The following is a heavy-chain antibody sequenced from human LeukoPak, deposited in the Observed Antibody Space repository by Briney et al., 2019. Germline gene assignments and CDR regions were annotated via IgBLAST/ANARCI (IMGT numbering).Heavy chain of an antibody. CDR1: GYSISSGYY. V-gene: IGHV4-38-2*02. J-gene: IGHJ4*02. CDR3: AGNWNYGYDY. Sequence: ASETLSLTCTVSGYSISSGYYWGWIRQPLGKGLEWIGSIYHSGSTYYNPSLKSRVTISVDTSKNQFSLKLSSVTAADTAVYYCAGNWNYGYDYWGQGTLVTVSS. CDR2: IYHSGST. D-gene: IGHD1-7*01.